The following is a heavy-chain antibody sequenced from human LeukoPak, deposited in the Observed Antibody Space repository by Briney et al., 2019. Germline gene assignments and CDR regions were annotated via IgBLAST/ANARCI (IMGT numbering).Heavy chain of an antibody. J-gene: IGHJ4*02. V-gene: IGHV4-59*08. Sequence: SETLSLTCTVSGGSISSYYWSWIRQPPGKRLEWIGYIYYSGSTNYNPSLKSRVTISVDTSKNQFSLRLSSVTAADTAVYHCARQMNTVTADYWGQGTLVTVSS. CDR1: GGSISSYY. CDR3: ARQMNTVTADY. CDR2: IYYSGST. D-gene: IGHD4-17*01.